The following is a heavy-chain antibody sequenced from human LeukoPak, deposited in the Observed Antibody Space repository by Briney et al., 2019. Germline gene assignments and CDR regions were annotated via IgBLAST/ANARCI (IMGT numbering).Heavy chain of an antibody. J-gene: IGHJ4*02. CDR1: GYTFTDYY. CDR2: INPNGGGT. D-gene: IGHD3-10*01. Sequence: GASVKVSCKASGYTFTDYYIHWVRQAPGQGLEWMGWINPNGGGTNYAQKFQGRVTMTRDTSITTAYMELSRLRSDDTAVYYCARSYYVSGSYVDYWGKGTPVTVSS. CDR3: ARSYYVSGSYVDY. V-gene: IGHV1-2*02.